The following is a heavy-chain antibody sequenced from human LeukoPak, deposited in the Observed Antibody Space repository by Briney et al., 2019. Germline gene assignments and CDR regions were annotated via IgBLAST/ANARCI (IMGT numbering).Heavy chain of an antibody. CDR2: INPSGGST. Sequence: ASVKVSCKASGYTFTSYGISWVRQAPGQGLEWMGIINPSGGSTSYAQKFQGRVTMTRDTSTSTVYMELSSLRSEDTAVYYCARGRYDSSGNPWPHFDYWGQGTLVTVSS. J-gene: IGHJ4*02. V-gene: IGHV1-46*01. CDR3: ARGRYDSSGNPWPHFDY. CDR1: GYTFTSYG. D-gene: IGHD3-22*01.